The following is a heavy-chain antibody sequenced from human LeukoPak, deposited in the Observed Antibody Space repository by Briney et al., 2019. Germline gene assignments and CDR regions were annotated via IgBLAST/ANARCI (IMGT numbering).Heavy chain of an antibody. CDR2: INPNSGGT. J-gene: IGHJ5*02. V-gene: IGHV1-2*02. CDR3: ARSRWELGGRFDP. D-gene: IGHD1-26*01. Sequence: ASVKVSCKASGYTFTGYYRHWVRQAPGQGLEWMGWINPNSGGTNYAQKFQGRVTMTRDTSISTAYMELSRLRSDDTAVYYCARSRWELGGRFDPWGQGTLVTVSS. CDR1: GYTFTGYY.